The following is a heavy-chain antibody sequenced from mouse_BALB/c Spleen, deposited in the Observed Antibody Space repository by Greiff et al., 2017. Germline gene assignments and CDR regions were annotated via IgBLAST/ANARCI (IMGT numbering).Heavy chain of an antibody. J-gene: IGHJ1*01. Sequence: QVQLKESGPGLVQPSQSLSITCTVSGFSLTSYGVHWVRQSPGKGLEWLGVLWSGGSTDYNAAFISRLSISKDNSKSQVFFKMNSLQANDTAIYYCARNGDYWYCDVWGAGTTVTVSS. CDR3: ARNGDYWYCDV. CDR2: LWSGGST. D-gene: IGHD2-13*01. CDR1: GFSLTSYG. V-gene: IGHV2-2*02.